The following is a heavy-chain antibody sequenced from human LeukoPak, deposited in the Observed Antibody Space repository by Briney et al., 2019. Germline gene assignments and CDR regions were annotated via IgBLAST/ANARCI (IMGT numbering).Heavy chain of an antibody. V-gene: IGHV5-51*01. CDR1: GYSFTSYW. J-gene: IGHJ5*02. D-gene: IGHD3-10*01. CDR2: IYPGASDP. CDR3: ARQAWFEEERNWFDP. Sequence: GESLKISCKGSGYSFTSYWIGWVRQMPGKGLEWMGIIYPGASDPRYSPPFQGQVTISADKSISTAYLQWSSLKASDTAMYYCARQAWFEEERNWFDPWAREPWSPSPQ.